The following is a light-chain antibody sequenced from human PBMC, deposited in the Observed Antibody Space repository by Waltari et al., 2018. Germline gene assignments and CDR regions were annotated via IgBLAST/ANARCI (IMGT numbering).Light chain of an antibody. Sequence: QSALTQPPSASGSPGQSVTISCTGTSSDLGAYNYVSWYQQHPGKAPKLVIYEINKRPYGVPDRFSGSKSGNTASLTVSGLQAEDEADYYCSAYAGSTNFVFGTGTEVTVL. CDR2: EIN. V-gene: IGLV2-8*01. CDR3: SAYAGSTNFV. J-gene: IGLJ1*01. CDR1: SSDLGAYNY.